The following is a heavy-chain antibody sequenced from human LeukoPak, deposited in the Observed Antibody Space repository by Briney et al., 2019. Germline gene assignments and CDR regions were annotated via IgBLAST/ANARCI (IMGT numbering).Heavy chain of an antibody. CDR2: ISYDYYI. D-gene: IGHD3-3*01. CDR1: GFTFSTFG. Sequence: TGGSLRLSCAASGFTFSTFGMIWVRQAPGKGLEWISSISYDYYIYYADAVKARFTISRDNARNSLYLQMNSLRADDTAVYYCGTVLRFPYDAFDIWGQGTMVTVSS. J-gene: IGHJ3*02. CDR3: GTVLRFPYDAFDI. V-gene: IGHV3-21*01.